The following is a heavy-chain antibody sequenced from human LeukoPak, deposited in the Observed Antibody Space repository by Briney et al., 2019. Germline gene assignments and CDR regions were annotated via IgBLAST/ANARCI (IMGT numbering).Heavy chain of an antibody. V-gene: IGHV3-30*18. CDR3: AKAPTTDY. Sequence: GGSLRLSCAASGFTFSNYGMHWVRQAPGKGLEWVAVISYDGSNKYYADSVKGRFTISRDNSKNTLYLQMNSLRAEDTAVYYCAKAPTTDYWGQGTLVTVSS. D-gene: IGHD1-1*01. CDR2: ISYDGSNK. J-gene: IGHJ4*02. CDR1: GFTFSNYG.